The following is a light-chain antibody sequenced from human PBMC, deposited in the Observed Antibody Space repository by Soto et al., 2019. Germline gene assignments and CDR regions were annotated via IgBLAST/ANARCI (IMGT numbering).Light chain of an antibody. CDR3: QQYNGYSRT. Sequence: DIQMTQSPSTLSASVGARVPITCRASQSIGGSLAWYQQKPGKAPYLLISDVSSLQRGVPSRFSGSGSGTEFTLTISSMQPDDFATFYCQQYNGYSRTFGEGTKVDIK. J-gene: IGKJ1*01. CDR1: QSIGGS. CDR2: DVS. V-gene: IGKV1-5*01.